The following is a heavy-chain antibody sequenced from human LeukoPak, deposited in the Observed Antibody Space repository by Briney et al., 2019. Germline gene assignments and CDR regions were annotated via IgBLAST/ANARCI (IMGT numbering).Heavy chain of an antibody. CDR1: GFPFSSYW. V-gene: IGHV3-7*04. CDR2: IKQDGSKK. Sequence: GGSLRLSCVASGFPFSSYWMTWVRQAPGKGLEWVANIKQDGSKKSYVDSVKGRFTISRDNAKNSLYLRMNSLRAEDTAIYYCTRVGYIDEGIDYWGQGTLVTVTS. CDR3: TRVGYIDEGIDY. J-gene: IGHJ4*02. D-gene: IGHD5-24*01.